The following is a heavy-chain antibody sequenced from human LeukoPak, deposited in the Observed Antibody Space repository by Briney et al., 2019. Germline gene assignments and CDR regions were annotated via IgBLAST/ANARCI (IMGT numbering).Heavy chain of an antibody. CDR3: ARAVSGSYYDY. V-gene: IGHV3-48*01. Sequence: GGSLRLSCAASGFTFSSYSMNWVRQAPGKGLEWVSYISSSSSTIYYADSVKGRFTISRDNAKNSMYLQMNSLRAEDTAVYYCARAVSGSYYDYWGQGTLVTVSS. J-gene: IGHJ4*02. CDR1: GFTFSSYS. D-gene: IGHD1-26*01. CDR2: ISSSSSTI.